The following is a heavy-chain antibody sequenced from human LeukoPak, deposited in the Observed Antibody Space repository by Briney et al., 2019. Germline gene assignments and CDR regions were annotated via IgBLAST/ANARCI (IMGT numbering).Heavy chain of an antibody. CDR3: AKDLQPFLYDDYVSWSIDY. D-gene: IGHD4-17*01. Sequence: GGSLRLSCAASGFTFSSYAMSWVRQAPGKGLEWVSAISGSGGSTYYADSVKGRFTISRDNSKNTLYLQMNSLRAEDTAVYYCAKDLQPFLYDDYVSWSIDYWGQGTLVTVSS. CDR1: GFTFSSYA. J-gene: IGHJ4*02. V-gene: IGHV3-23*01. CDR2: ISGSGGST.